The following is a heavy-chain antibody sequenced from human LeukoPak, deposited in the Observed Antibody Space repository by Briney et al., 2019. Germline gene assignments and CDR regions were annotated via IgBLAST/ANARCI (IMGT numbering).Heavy chain of an antibody. V-gene: IGHV4-34*01. CDR1: GGSFSGYY. Sequence: SETLSLTCAVYGGSFSGYYWSWIRQPPGKGLEWIGEINHSGSTNYNPSLKSRVTISVDTSKNQFSLKLSSVTAADTAVYYCARFRFAVTLDYWDQGTLVTVSS. J-gene: IGHJ4*02. D-gene: IGHD4-11*01. CDR3: ARFRFAVTLDY. CDR2: INHSGST.